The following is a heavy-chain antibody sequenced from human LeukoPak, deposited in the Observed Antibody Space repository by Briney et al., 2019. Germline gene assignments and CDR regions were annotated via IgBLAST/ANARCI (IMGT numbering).Heavy chain of an antibody. J-gene: IGHJ6*02. Sequence: PSETLSLTCTVSGGSISSGGYYWSWIRQHPGKGLEWIGYIYYSGSTYYNPSLKSRVTISVDTSKNQFSLKLSSVTAADTAVYYCARDFWFGEFTHYYYYGMDVWGQGTTVTVSS. V-gene: IGHV4-31*03. CDR1: GGSISSGGYY. D-gene: IGHD3-10*01. CDR2: IYYSGST. CDR3: ARDFWFGEFTHYYYYGMDV.